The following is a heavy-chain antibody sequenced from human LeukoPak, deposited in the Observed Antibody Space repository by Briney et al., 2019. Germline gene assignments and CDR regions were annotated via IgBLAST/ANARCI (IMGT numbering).Heavy chain of an antibody. CDR1: GGTFSSYA. D-gene: IGHD3-10*01. V-gene: IGHV1-69*05. J-gene: IGHJ4*02. CDR3: ARETVTMVRGVITLNYLDY. CDR2: IIPIFGTA. Sequence: SVKVSCKASGGTFSSYAISWVRQAPGQGLEWMGGIIPIFGTANYAQKFQGRVTITTDESTSTAYMELSSLRSEDTAVYYCARETVTMVRGVITLNYLDYWGQGTLVTVSS.